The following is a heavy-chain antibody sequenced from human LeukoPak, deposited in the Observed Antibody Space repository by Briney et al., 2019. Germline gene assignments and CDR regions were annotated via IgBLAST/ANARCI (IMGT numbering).Heavy chain of an antibody. Sequence: GGSLRLSCAASGFTFISYWMSWVRQAPGKGLEWVANINQDGSEKYYVDSVKGRFTISRDNAKNSLYLQMNSLRAEDTAVYFCARDYYYGSGSYAYWGQGTLVTVSS. CDR1: GFTFISYW. CDR3: ARDYYYGSGSYAY. D-gene: IGHD3-10*01. CDR2: INQDGSEK. V-gene: IGHV3-7*01. J-gene: IGHJ4*02.